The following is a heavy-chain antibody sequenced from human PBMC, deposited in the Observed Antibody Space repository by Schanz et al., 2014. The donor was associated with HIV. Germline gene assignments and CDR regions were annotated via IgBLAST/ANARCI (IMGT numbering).Heavy chain of an antibody. D-gene: IGHD1-20*01. J-gene: IGHJ6*02. Sequence: VQLVESGGGVVQPGRSLRLSCAASGFTFSNFAMHWVRQAPGKGLEWVSGISWNSGSVAYADSVKGRFTISRDNAKNSLYLQMNSLRAEDTALYYCAKDRITGTAPPNYGMDVWGQ. V-gene: IGHV3-9*01. CDR2: ISWNSGSV. CDR3: AKDRITGTAPPNYGMDV. CDR1: GFTFSNFA.